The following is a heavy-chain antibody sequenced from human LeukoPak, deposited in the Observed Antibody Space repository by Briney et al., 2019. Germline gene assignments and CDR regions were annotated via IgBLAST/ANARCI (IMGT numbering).Heavy chain of an antibody. Sequence: QTGGSLRLSCEASGFSFSSYWMTWVRQAPGKGLEWVANIKPDGSGPYYVDSVRDRFTISRDNTKNSLYLHMSSLRVEDTAVYFCARGGHRPKEFWGQGTLVTVSS. D-gene: IGHD3-10*01. CDR1: GFSFSSYW. J-gene: IGHJ4*02. CDR3: ARGGHRPKEF. CDR2: IKPDGSGP. V-gene: IGHV3-7*01.